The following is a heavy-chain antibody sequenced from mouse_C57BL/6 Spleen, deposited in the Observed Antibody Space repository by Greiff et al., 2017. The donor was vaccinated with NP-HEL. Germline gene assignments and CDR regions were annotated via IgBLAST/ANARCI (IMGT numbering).Heavy chain of an antibody. V-gene: IGHV2-2*01. CDR2: IWSGGIT. CDR3: ASLYYDYDGFAY. D-gene: IGHD2-4*01. J-gene: IGHJ3*01. CDR1: GFSLTSYG. Sequence: VKLMESGPGLVQPSQSLSITCTVSGFSLTSYGVHWVRQSPGKGLEWLGVIWSGGITDYNAAFISTLSISKDNSKSQVFCKMNSLQADDTAIYYCASLYYDYDGFAYWGQGTLVTVSA.